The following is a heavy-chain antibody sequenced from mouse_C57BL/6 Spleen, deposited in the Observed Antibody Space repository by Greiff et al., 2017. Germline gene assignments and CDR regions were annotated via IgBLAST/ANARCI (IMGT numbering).Heavy chain of an antibody. CDR3: VRFGNYYAMDY. D-gene: IGHD2-1*01. CDR1: GFSFNTYA. CDR2: IRSKSNNYAT. Sequence: EVQLVEPGGGLVQPKGSLKLSCAASGFSFNTYAMNWVRQAPGKGLEWVARIRSKSNNYATYYADSVKDRFTISRDDSESMLYLQMNNLKTEDTAMYYGVRFGNYYAMDYWGQGTSVTVSS. V-gene: IGHV10-1*01. J-gene: IGHJ4*01.